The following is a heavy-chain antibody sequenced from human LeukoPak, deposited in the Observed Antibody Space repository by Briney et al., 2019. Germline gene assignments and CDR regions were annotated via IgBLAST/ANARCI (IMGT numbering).Heavy chain of an antibody. Sequence: GGSLRLSCAASGFTFSSYGMHWVRQAPGQGLEWMGRIIPILGIANYAQKFQGRVTITADKSTSTAYMELSSLRSEDTAVYYCARENLGYGMDVWGQGTTVTVSS. CDR2: IIPILGIA. CDR1: GFTFSSYG. V-gene: IGHV1-69*04. D-gene: IGHD3-16*01. CDR3: ARENLGYGMDV. J-gene: IGHJ6*02.